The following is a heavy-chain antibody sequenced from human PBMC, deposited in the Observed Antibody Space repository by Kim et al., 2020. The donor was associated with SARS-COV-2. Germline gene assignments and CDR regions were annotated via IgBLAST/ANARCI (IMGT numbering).Heavy chain of an antibody. CDR3: AREVGRYCSGGSCYYYYGMDV. D-gene: IGHD2-15*01. CDR1: GFTFSSYS. V-gene: IGHV3-21*01. J-gene: IGHJ6*02. Sequence: GGSLRLSCAASGFTFSSYSMNWVRQAPGKGLEWVSSISSSSSYIYYADSVKGRFTISRDNAKNSLYLQMNSLRAEDTAVYYCAREVGRYCSGGSCYYYYGMDVWGQGTTVTVSS. CDR2: ISSSSSYI.